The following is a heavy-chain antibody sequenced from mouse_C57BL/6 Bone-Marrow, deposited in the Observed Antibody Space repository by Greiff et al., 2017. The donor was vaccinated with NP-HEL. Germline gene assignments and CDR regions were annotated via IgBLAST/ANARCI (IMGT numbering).Heavy chain of an antibody. CDR2: ISYDGSN. Sequence: EVHLVESGPGLVKPSQSLSLTCSVTGYSITSGYYWNWIRQFPGNKLEWMGYISYDGSNNYNPSLKNRISITRDTSKNQFFLKLNSVTTEDTATYYCARDRYYGSTWYFDVWGTGTTVTVSS. V-gene: IGHV3-6*01. J-gene: IGHJ1*03. CDR3: ARDRYYGSTWYFDV. CDR1: GYSITSGYY. D-gene: IGHD1-1*01.